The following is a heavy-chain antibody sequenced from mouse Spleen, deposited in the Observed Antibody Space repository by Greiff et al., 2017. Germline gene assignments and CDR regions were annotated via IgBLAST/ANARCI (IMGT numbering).Heavy chain of an antibody. CDR2: ILPGSGST. J-gene: IGHJ4*01. D-gene: IGHD1-1*01. Sequence: QVQLKESGAELMKPGASVKLSCKATGYTFTGYWIEWVKQRPGHGLEWIGEILPGSGSTNYNEKFKGKATFTADTSSNTAYMQLSSLTTEDSAIYYCARGFYYYGSSSYAMDYWGQGTSVTVSS. CDR3: ARGFYYYGSSSYAMDY. V-gene: IGHV1-9*01. CDR1: GYTFTGYW.